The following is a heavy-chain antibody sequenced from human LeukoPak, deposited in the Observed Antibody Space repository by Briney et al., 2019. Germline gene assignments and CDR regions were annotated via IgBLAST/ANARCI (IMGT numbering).Heavy chain of an antibody. Sequence: GGSLRLSCAASGFTFSYDWMTWVRQAPGKGLDWVGRIKSKTDGGTTDYAAPVKGRFIISRDDSKNTLYLQMNSLKTEDTAVYYCSTVRYCSGGSCVGGMDVWGQGTTVTVSS. CDR2: IKSKTDGGTT. V-gene: IGHV3-15*01. CDR1: GFTFSYDW. J-gene: IGHJ6*02. D-gene: IGHD2-15*01. CDR3: STVRYCSGGSCVGGMDV.